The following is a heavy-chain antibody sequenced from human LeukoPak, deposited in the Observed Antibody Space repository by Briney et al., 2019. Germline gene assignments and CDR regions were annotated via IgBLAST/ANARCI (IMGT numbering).Heavy chain of an antibody. CDR2: INHSGST. J-gene: IGHJ4*02. Sequence: SETLSLTCAVYGGSFSGYYWSWIRQPPGKGLEWIGEINHSGSTNYNPSLKSRVTISVDTSKNQFSLKLSSVTAADTAVYYCASFGGPYCSSTSCPRGNYFDYWGQGTLVTVS. CDR1: GGSFSGYY. CDR3: ASFGGPYCSSTSCPRGNYFDY. D-gene: IGHD2-2*01. V-gene: IGHV4-34*01.